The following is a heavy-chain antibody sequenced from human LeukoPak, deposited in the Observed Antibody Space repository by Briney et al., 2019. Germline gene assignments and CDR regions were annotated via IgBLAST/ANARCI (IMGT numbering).Heavy chain of an antibody. CDR1: GFTFSSYG. D-gene: IGHD2-15*01. CDR2: IWFDGSNK. J-gene: IGHJ6*02. CDR3: ARDPAAASRGFGMDV. V-gene: IGHV3-33*01. Sequence: GGSLRLSCAASGFTFSSYGMHRVRQAPGKGLEWVAVIWFDGSNKYYADSVRGRFTISRDNSKNTFYLLMDSLSADDTAVYYCARDPAAASRGFGMDVWGQGTTVTVSS.